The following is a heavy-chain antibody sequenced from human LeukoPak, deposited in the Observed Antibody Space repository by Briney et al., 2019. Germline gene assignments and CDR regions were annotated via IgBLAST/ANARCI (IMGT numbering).Heavy chain of an antibody. J-gene: IGHJ4*02. D-gene: IGHD4-17*01. CDR3: ARGPRVTTPDSNDY. CDR2: IFSGGST. Sequence: EGSLRLFCAASGITVRSSYMSWVRHAPGKGLEWVSVIFSGGSTYYADTVKGRFTISGATSKNTLYPQMNSLIAEDTSVYDCARGPRVTTPDSNDYWGQGTLVTVSS. V-gene: IGHV3-66*01. CDR1: GITVRSSY.